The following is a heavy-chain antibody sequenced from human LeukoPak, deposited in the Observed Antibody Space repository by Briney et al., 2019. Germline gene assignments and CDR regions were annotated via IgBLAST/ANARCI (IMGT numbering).Heavy chain of an antibody. J-gene: IGHJ4*02. Sequence: SETLSLTCTVSGYSISSGYNWGWIRQPPGKGLEWIGNIYHSGSTYYNPSLKSRPTISVDTSKNQFSLKLSSVTAADTAVYYCAGNYYGSGSYYSEDRYWGQGTLVTVSS. CDR2: IYHSGST. CDR3: AGNYYGSGSYYSEDRY. CDR1: GYSISSGYN. V-gene: IGHV4-38-2*02. D-gene: IGHD3-10*01.